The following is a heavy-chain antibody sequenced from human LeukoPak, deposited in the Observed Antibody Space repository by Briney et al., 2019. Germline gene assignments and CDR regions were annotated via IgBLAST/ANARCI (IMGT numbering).Heavy chain of an antibody. CDR2: INHSGST. CDR3: ARGRPHYCSSTSCYIYFDY. V-gene: IGHV4-34*01. CDR1: GGSISSYY. J-gene: IGHJ4*02. D-gene: IGHD2-2*02. Sequence: SETLSLTCTVSGGSISSYYWSWIRQPPGKGLEWIGEINHSGSTNYNPSLKSRVTISVDTSKNQFSLKLSSVTAADTAVYYCARGRPHYCSSTSCYIYFDYWGQGTLVTVSS.